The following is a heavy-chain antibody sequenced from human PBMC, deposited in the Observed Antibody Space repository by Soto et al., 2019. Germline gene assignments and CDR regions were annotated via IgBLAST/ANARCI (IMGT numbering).Heavy chain of an antibody. CDR3: AILSTVTTNNWFDP. D-gene: IGHD4-17*01. CDR1: GGSISSYY. J-gene: IGHJ5*02. Sequence: PSETLSLTCTVSGGSISSYYWSWIRQPPGKGLEWIGYIYYSGSTNYNPSLKSRVTISVDTSKNQFSLKLSSVTAADTAVYYCAILSTVTTNNWFDPWGQGTLVTVSS. CDR2: IYYSGST. V-gene: IGHV4-59*01.